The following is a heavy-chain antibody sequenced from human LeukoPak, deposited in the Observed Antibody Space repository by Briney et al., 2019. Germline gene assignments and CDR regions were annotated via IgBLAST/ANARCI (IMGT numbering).Heavy chain of an antibody. D-gene: IGHD3-3*01. CDR1: GFTFSSYA. CDR3: AKDLSYYDFWSGDTSWFDP. Sequence: GGSLRLSCAASGFTFSSYAMSWVRQAPGKGLEWVSAISGSGGGTYYADSVKGRFTISRDNSKNTLYLQMNSLRAEDTAVYYCAKDLSYYDFWSGDTSWFDPWGQGTLVTVSS. CDR2: ISGSGGGT. V-gene: IGHV3-23*01. J-gene: IGHJ5*02.